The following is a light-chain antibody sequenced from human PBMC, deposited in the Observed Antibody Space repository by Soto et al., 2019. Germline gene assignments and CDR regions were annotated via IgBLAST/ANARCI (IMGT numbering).Light chain of an antibody. CDR2: DAS. CDR1: QSVSSY. J-gene: IGKJ5*01. CDR3: QQRSNWPAT. Sequence: EIVLTQSPDTQSLSPGERATLSCRASQSVSSYLAWYQQKPGQAPRLLIYDASNRATGIPARFSGSGSGTDFTLTISSLEPEDFAVYYCQQRSNWPATFGQGTRLEIK. V-gene: IGKV3-11*01.